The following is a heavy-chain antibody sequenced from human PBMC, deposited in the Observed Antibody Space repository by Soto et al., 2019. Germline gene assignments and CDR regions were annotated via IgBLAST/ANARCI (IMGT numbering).Heavy chain of an antibody. J-gene: IGHJ4*02. CDR2: IYPGDSDT. Sequence: GESLKISCKVSGDSFTSFWIGWVRQMPGKGLEWLGSIYPGDSDTRYSPSFQGQVTISADKSITTAYMELSSLRSEDTAVYYCAFQNRYDFWSGKYLYWGQGTLVTVSS. CDR1: GDSFTSFW. D-gene: IGHD3-3*01. V-gene: IGHV5-51*01. CDR3: AFQNRYDFWSGKYLY.